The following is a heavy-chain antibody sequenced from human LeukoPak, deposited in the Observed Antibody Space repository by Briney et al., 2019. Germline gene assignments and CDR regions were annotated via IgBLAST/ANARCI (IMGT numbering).Heavy chain of an antibody. D-gene: IGHD2-2*02. CDR3: AREGVPAAIGDYYYYYMDV. CDR1: GYTFTGYY. Sequence: GASVKVSCKASGYTFTGYYMHWVRQAPGQGLEWMGWINPNSSGTNYAQKFQGRVTMTRDTSISTAYMELSRLRSDDTAVYYCAREGVPAAIGDYYYYYMDVWGKGTTVTISS. V-gene: IGHV1-2*02. J-gene: IGHJ6*03. CDR2: INPNSSGT.